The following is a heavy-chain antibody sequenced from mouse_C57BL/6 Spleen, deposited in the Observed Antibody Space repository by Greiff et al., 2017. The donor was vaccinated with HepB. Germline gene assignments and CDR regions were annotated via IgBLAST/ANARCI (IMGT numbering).Heavy chain of an antibody. Sequence: EVMLVESGGGLVKPGGSLKLSCAASGFTFSSYAMSWVRQTPEKRLEWVATISDGGSYTYYPDNVKGRFTISRDNAKNNLYLQMSHLKSEDTAMYYCARGATEGFADWGQGTLVTVSA. CDR3: ARGATEGFAD. CDR2: ISDGGSYT. D-gene: IGHD3-1*01. V-gene: IGHV5-4*03. J-gene: IGHJ3*01. CDR1: GFTFSSYA.